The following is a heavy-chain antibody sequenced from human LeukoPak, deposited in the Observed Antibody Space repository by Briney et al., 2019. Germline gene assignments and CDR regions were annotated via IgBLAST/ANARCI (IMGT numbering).Heavy chain of an antibody. D-gene: IGHD5-18*01. Sequence: GGSLRLSCAASGFIFNDHAMSWVRQAPGKGLEWVSGINGNGASTYYSDSVKGRFTISRDNSKNTVYLRMSSLRADDTATYYCAKDQTYSYYYLDSWGQGALVTVSS. CDR3: AKDQTYSYYYLDS. CDR2: INGNGAST. J-gene: IGHJ4*02. CDR1: GFIFNDHA. V-gene: IGHV3-23*01.